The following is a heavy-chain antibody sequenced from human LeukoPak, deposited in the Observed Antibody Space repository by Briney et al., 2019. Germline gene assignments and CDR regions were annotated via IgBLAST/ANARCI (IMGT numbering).Heavy chain of an antibody. J-gene: IGHJ4*02. Sequence: GGSLRLSCVASGFSFSAYIMHWVRQAPGKGLEYVSAIRSDGSSTFYPNSVKGRFTISRDNSKSTLYLKMGSLRAEDTAVYYCTRRYGGHSGWAGYHDSWGQGTLVTVSS. CDR3: TRRYGGHSGWAGYHDS. CDR2: IRSDGSST. D-gene: IGHD6-19*01. CDR1: GFSFSAYI. V-gene: IGHV3-64*01.